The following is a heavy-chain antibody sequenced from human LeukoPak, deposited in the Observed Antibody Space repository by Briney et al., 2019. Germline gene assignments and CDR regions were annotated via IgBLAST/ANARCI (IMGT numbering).Heavy chain of an antibody. CDR3: AGGHCSGGSCSDV. V-gene: IGHV4-39*01. D-gene: IGHD2-15*01. Sequence: SETLSLTCTVSGGSISSSSYYWGWIRQPPGKGLEWIGSIYYSGSTYYNPSLKSRVTISVDTSKNPFSLKLSSVTAADTAVYYCAGGHCSGGSCSDVWGKGTTVTVSS. J-gene: IGHJ6*04. CDR1: GGSISSSSYY. CDR2: IYYSGST.